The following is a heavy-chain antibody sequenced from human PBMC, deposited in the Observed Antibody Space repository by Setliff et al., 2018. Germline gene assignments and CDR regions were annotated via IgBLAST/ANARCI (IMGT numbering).Heavy chain of an antibody. D-gene: IGHD3-3*01. CDR1: SGSISYNNW. CDR3: ARDDTYDFWGGHGHLDS. CDR2: IYHTEST. V-gene: IGHV4-4*02. Sequence: ASETLSLTCAVSSGSISYNNWWTWVRQPPGKGLEWIGEIYHTESTNYNPSLKSRVTISLDESKNQFSLELSSVTAADTAVYYCARDDTYDFWGGHGHLDSWGQGILVTVSS. J-gene: IGHJ4*02.